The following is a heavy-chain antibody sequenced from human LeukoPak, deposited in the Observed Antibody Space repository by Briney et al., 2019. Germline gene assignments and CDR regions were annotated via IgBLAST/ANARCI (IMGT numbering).Heavy chain of an antibody. D-gene: IGHD4-17*01. CDR3: ARDTVTTNPPPSFDY. J-gene: IGHJ4*02. CDR1: GCTFTGYY. Sequence: ASVKVSCKASGCTFTGYYMHWERQAPGQGLEWMGRINPNSGGTNYAQKFQGRVTMTRDTSISTAYMELSRLRSDDTAVYYCARDTVTTNPPPSFDYWGQGTLVTVSS. V-gene: IGHV1-2*06. CDR2: INPNSGGT.